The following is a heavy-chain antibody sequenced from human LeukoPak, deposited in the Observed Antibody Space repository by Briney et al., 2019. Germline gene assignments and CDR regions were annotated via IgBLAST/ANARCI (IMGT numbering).Heavy chain of an antibody. CDR1: GYAFTDSY. Sequence: ASVNLSCKASGYAFTDSYLHWLRQAPGQGFEWMGWINPQTGGTDEAHTFRGRGTVTKDTSATTSNMELSRLRSDDTARYYCARGILVGGVIVGDLFDPWGQGTLVTVSS. J-gene: IGHJ5*02. D-gene: IGHD3-10*01. CDR3: ARGILVGGVIVGDLFDP. V-gene: IGHV1-2*07. CDR2: INPQTGGT.